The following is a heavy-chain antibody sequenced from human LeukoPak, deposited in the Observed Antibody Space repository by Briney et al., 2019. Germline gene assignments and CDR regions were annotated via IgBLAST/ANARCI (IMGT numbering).Heavy chain of an antibody. Sequence: GASVKVSCKASGYTFTSYGISWVRQAPGQGLEWMGWISAYNGNTNYAQKLQGRVTMTTDTSTSTAYMELRSLRSDDTAVYYCATGIAVAGGSDAFDIWGQGTMVTVSS. CDR3: ATGIAVAGGSDAFDI. CDR1: GYTFTSYG. CDR2: ISAYNGNT. D-gene: IGHD6-19*01. J-gene: IGHJ3*02. V-gene: IGHV1-18*01.